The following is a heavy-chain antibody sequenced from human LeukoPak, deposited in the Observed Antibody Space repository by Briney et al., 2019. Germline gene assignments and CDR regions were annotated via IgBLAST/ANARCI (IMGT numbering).Heavy chain of an antibody. J-gene: IGHJ4*02. Sequence: GGSLRLSCAASGFTFSNNWMHWVRQAPGKGLEWVSGISWNSGTIGYVDSVKGRFTISRDNAKNSLYLQMDSLRAEDMALYYCAKDVSLGFCSGGSCSVHFDYWGQGTLVTVSS. CDR2: ISWNSGTI. V-gene: IGHV3-9*03. CDR1: GFTFSNNW. CDR3: AKDVSLGFCSGGSCSVHFDY. D-gene: IGHD2-15*01.